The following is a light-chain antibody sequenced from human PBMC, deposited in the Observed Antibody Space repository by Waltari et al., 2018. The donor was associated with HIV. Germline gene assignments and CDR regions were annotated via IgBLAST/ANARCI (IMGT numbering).Light chain of an antibody. Sequence: QSALTQPASVSGSPGQSITISCTGSSSDVGTYSLVSWYQHHPGKAPKLMIYEGNKRPSGGSNRFSVATAGNTASLTISGLQAEDEADYYCSSYTSFSTVLVGGGTKLTVL. V-gene: IGLV2-23*03. J-gene: IGLJ2*01. CDR2: EGN. CDR3: SSYTSFSTVL. CDR1: SSDVGTYSL.